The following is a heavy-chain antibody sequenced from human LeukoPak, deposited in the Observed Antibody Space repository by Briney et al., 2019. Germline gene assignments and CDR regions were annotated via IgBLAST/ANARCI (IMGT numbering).Heavy chain of an antibody. D-gene: IGHD3-10*01. V-gene: IGHV3-30-3*01. CDR2: ISYDGSNK. CDR1: GFTFSSYA. CDR3: ATLKWFGELSVDY. Sequence: GGSLRLSCAASGFTFSSYAMHWVRQAPGKGLEWVAVISYDGSNKYYADSVKGRFTISRDNSKNTLYLQMNSLRAEDTAVYYCATLKWFGELSVDYWGQGTLVTVSS. J-gene: IGHJ4*02.